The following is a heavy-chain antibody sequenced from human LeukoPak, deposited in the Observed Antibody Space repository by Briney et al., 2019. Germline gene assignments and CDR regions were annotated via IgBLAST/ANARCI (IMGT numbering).Heavy chain of an antibody. V-gene: IGHV3-23*01. J-gene: IGHJ4*02. Sequence: GGSLRLSCAASGFTFSSYAMSWVRQAPGKGLEWVSAINGCGGSTSYADSVKGRFTISRDNAKNSLYLQMNSLRDEDTAVYYCARVNVYSSSSSFDYWGQGTLVTV. D-gene: IGHD6-6*01. CDR3: ARVNVYSSSSSFDY. CDR2: INGCGGST. CDR1: GFTFSSYA.